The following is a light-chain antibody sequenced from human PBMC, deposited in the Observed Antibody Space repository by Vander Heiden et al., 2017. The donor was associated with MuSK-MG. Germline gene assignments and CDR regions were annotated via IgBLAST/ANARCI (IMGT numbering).Light chain of an antibody. Sequence: EIVIDQTPLSSPVALGQPASISCRSSESLVHSDGNTYLSWFQQRPGQPPRLLIYKISIRFYGVPDRFSGSGAGTDFTLKSSRVEAEDVGVYYCMQGKPSFTFGQGTKMEIK. J-gene: IGKJ2*01. CDR3: MQGKPSFT. CDR2: KIS. CDR1: ESLVHSDGNTY. V-gene: IGKV2-24*01.